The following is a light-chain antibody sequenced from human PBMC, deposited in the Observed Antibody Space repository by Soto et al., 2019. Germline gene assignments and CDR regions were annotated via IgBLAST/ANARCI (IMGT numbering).Light chain of an antibody. CDR2: SNT. J-gene: IGLJ1*01. V-gene: IGLV1-44*01. Sequence: QSMLTQPPSASGTPGQRVTISCSGSSSNIGSHAVNWYQHLPGTAPKLLISSNTQRPSGVPDRFSGSKSGTSASLVISRLQSGDEADYYCAAWDDSLTGSYVFGTGTKLTVL. CDR1: SSNIGSHA. CDR3: AAWDDSLTGSYV.